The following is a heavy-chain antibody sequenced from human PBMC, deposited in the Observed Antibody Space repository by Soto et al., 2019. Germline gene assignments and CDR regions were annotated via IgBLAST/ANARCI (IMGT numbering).Heavy chain of an antibody. D-gene: IGHD4-4*01. J-gene: IGHJ6*03. V-gene: IGHV4-59*01. CDR3: ARDRLTTDNYYYYYMDV. CDR1: GASISSYY. Sequence: SETLSLTCSVSGASISSYYWSWIRQPPGKGLEWIGYILYSGSTNYTPSLESRVTISVDTSKSQFSLKLSSVTAADTAVYYCARDRLTTDNYYYYYMDVWGKGTTVTVSS. CDR2: ILYSGST.